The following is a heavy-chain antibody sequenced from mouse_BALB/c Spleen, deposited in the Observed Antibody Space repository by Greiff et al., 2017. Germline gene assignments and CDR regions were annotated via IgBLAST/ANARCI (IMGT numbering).Heavy chain of an antibody. Sequence: VQLQQSGPGLVKPSQSLSLTCTVTGYSITSDYAWNWIRQFPGNKLEWMGYISYSGSTSYNPSLKSRISITRDTSKNQFFLQLNSVTTEDTATYYCARPRGNSAWFAYWGQGTLVTVSA. CDR1: GYSITSDYA. CDR2: ISYSGST. J-gene: IGHJ3*01. D-gene: IGHD2-1*01. CDR3: ARPRGNSAWFAY. V-gene: IGHV3-2*02.